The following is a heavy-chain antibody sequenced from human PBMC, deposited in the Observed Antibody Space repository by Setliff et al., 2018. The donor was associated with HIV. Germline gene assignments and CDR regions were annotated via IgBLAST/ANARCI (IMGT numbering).Heavy chain of an antibody. Sequence: GESLKISCKGSGYTFLDYWIAWVRQMPGKGLDWMGIVHPGNSATRYSPSFHGQVTFSVDKSISTAYLQWSSLKASDTAMYYCARRKTGDPRHAFDVWGRGTMVTVSS. V-gene: IGHV5-51*01. D-gene: IGHD7-27*01. J-gene: IGHJ3*01. CDR1: GYTFLDYW. CDR2: VHPGNSAT. CDR3: ARRKTGDPRHAFDV.